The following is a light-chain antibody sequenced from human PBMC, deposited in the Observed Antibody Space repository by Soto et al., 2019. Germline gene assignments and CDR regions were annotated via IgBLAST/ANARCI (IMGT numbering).Light chain of an antibody. V-gene: IGKV3-15*01. Sequence: IVTVYHGERVTLSGRVSQSIRSRVAWYQQKPGQAPRLLISKASTWATGIPARFSGSGLGIECTVNSSGRQYEDFAVQYCEQYHKWAMTVAQGTRLEIK. CDR1: QSIRSR. CDR2: KAS. CDR3: EQYHKWAMT. J-gene: IGKJ5*01.